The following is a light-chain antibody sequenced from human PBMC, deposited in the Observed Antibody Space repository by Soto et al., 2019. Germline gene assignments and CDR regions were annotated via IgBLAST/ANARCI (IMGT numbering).Light chain of an antibody. CDR1: SSNIGSNT. Sequence: QSVLTQPPSASGTPGQRVTISCSGSSSNIGSNTANWYQQLPGTAPKLLMYSNNQRPSGVPDRFSGSKSGTSASLAISGLQPEDEAAYYCAAWDDSLDGVLFGGGTPLTVL. J-gene: IGLJ2*01. CDR2: SNN. V-gene: IGLV1-44*01. CDR3: AAWDDSLDGVL.